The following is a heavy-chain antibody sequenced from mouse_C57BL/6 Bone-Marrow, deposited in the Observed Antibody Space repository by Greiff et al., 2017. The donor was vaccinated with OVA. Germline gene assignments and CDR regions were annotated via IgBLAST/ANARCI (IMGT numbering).Heavy chain of an antibody. CDR1: GFSFTSYG. CDR3: GRKGDSSVVYAMDY. CDR2: IWSGGST. V-gene: IGHV2-2*01. D-gene: IGHD3-2*02. J-gene: IGHJ4*01. Sequence: QVQLQQSGPGLVQPSQSLTITCTVSGFSFTSYGVHWVRQSPGKGLEWLGVIWSGGSTAYYAAILSSLSISKNNSNSQVFCKMNRLQADDTAIYYCGRKGDSSVVYAMDYWGQGTAVTVTS.